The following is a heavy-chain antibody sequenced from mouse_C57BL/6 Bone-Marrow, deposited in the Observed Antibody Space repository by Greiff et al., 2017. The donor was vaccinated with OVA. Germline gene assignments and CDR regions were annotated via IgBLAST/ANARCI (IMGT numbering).Heavy chain of an antibody. CDR3: AREVDGNYDFDY. Sequence: VQLQQPGAELVKPGASVKMSCKASGYTFTSYWITWVKQRPGKGLAWIGDIYPGRGSNNYNETFKSKATLTVDTSSSTAYMQLSILTSEDSAVYYCAREVDGNYDFDYWGQGTTLTVSS. V-gene: IGHV1-55*01. CDR1: GYTFTSYW. D-gene: IGHD2-1*01. CDR2: IYPGRGSN. J-gene: IGHJ2*01.